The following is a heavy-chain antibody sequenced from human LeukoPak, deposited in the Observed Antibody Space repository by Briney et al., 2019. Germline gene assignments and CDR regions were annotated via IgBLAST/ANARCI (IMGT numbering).Heavy chain of an antibody. V-gene: IGHV3-23*01. J-gene: IGHJ4*02. CDR3: AKGVVVPAAISAFDY. D-gene: IGHD2-2*01. Sequence: GGSLRLFCAACGFTFSSLAMSWVRQAPGKGLGWVSAISGRGGSTYSADPGKGRFTISRDNSKNTLYLQMNSLRAEDTAVYYCAKGVVVPAAISAFDYWGRGTRVTVSS. CDR1: GFTFSSLA. CDR2: ISGRGGST.